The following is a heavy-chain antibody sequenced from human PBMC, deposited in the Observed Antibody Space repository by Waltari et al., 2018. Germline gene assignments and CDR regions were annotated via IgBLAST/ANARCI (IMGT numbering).Heavy chain of an antibody. J-gene: IGHJ4*02. CDR3: ARGENCGGDCYTN. CDR2: INPNSGGT. V-gene: IGHV1-2*06. CDR1: GYTLTGYY. Sequence: QVQLVQSGAEVKKPVASVKVYCKASGYTLTGYYMHSVRRAPGQGLEWMGRINPNSGGTTYAQKFQGRVTMTRDTSISTAYMELSRLRSDDTAVYYCARGENCGGDCYTNWGQGTLVTVSS. D-gene: IGHD2-21*01.